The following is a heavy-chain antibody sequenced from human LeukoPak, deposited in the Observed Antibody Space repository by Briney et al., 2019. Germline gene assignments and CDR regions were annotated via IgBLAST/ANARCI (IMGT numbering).Heavy chain of an antibody. CDR2: FYYNGRT. V-gene: IGHV4-39*01. J-gene: IGHJ3*02. Sequence: SETLSLTCSVSDGSISSGSHYWGWVRQVPGKGLEWIESFYYNGRTHYNPSLKSRVTISVDTSKIHLSLKLGSVTAADTAVYHCARHSGYYDSSGYYPHAFDIWGQGTMVTVSS. D-gene: IGHD3-22*01. CDR3: ARHSGYYDSSGYYPHAFDI. CDR1: DGSISSGSHY.